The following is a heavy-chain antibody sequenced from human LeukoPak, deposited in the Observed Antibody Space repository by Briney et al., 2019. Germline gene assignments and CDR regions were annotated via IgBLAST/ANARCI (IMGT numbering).Heavy chain of an antibody. Sequence: GGSLRLSCAASGSALSNYGMSWVRQAPGKGLEWVSVISGSAYTTYYAESVKGRFTISRDNSKNTLYLQMNSLRAEDTAVYYCARVLRYCSGGNCYSGGLGYMDVWGKGTTVTISS. CDR2: ISGSAYTT. CDR3: ARVLRYCSGGNCYSGGLGYMDV. J-gene: IGHJ6*03. D-gene: IGHD2-15*01. CDR1: GSALSNYG. V-gene: IGHV3-23*01.